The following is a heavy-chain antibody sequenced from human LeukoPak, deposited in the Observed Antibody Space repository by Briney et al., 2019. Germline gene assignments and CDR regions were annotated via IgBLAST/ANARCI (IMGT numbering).Heavy chain of an antibody. V-gene: IGHV3-30*18. Sequence: GGSLRLSCAASGFTFSSYGMHWVRQAPGKGLEWVAVISYDGSNKYYAGSVKGRLTISRDNSKNTLYLQMNSLRAEDTAVYYCAKDIAAAGGIYYYYYYGMDVWGQGTTVTVSS. CDR3: AKDIAAAGGIYYYYYYGMDV. CDR2: ISYDGSNK. CDR1: GFTFSSYG. D-gene: IGHD6-13*01. J-gene: IGHJ6*02.